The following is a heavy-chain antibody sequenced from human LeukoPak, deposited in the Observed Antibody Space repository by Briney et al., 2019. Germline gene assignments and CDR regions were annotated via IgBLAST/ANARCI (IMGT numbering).Heavy chain of an antibody. D-gene: IGHD6-19*01. J-gene: IGHJ4*02. Sequence: ASVKVSCKASGYTFTSYDINWVRLATGQGLEWMGWMNPNSGNTGYAQKFQGRVTITRNTSISTAYMELSSLRSEDTAVYYCAIASSGWFNFDYWGQGTLVTVSS. CDR1: GYTFTSYD. CDR3: AIASSGWFNFDY. V-gene: IGHV1-8*03. CDR2: MNPNSGNT.